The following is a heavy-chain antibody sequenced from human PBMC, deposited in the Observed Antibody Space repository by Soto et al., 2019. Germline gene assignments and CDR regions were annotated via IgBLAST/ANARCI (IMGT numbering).Heavy chain of an antibody. V-gene: IGHV4-34*01. D-gene: IGHD2-15*01. CDR3: VLGYCSGGSCHPPY. Sequence: PSETLSLTCAVYGGSFSGYYWSWIRQPPGEGLEWIGEINHSGSTNYNPSLKSRVTISVDTSKNQFSLKLSSVTAADTAVYYCVLGYCSGGSCHPPYWGQGTLVTVSS. CDR1: GGSFSGYY. J-gene: IGHJ4*02. CDR2: INHSGST.